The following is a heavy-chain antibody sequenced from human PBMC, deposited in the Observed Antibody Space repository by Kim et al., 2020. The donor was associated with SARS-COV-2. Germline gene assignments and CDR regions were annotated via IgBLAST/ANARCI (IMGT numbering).Heavy chain of an antibody. D-gene: IGHD1-1*01. Sequence: GGSLRLSCAASGFTFRSFWMHWVRQVPGKGLVWVSRIDEDGRITDYADSVKGRTTISRDNAKNSLYLQRNNLRADDTAVYYCARDMAGYGSRWGQGTLVT. CDR1: GFTFRSFW. J-gene: IGHJ4*02. V-gene: IGHV3-74*01. CDR3: ARDMAGYGSR. CDR2: IDEDGRIT.